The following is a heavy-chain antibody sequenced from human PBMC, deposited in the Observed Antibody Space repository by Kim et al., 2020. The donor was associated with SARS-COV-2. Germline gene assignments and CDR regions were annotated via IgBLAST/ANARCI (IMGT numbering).Heavy chain of an antibody. V-gene: IGHV3-48*04. CDR1: GFTFSSYS. CDR3: ASTGEDIVVVPAAKFGYY. CDR2: ISSSSSTI. Sequence: GGSLRLSCAASGFTFSSYSMNWVRQAPGKGLEWVSYISSSSSTIYYADSVKGRFTISRDNAKNSLYLQMNSLRAEDTAVYYCASTGEDIVVVPAAKFGYYWGQGTLVTVSS. J-gene: IGHJ4*02. D-gene: IGHD2-2*01.